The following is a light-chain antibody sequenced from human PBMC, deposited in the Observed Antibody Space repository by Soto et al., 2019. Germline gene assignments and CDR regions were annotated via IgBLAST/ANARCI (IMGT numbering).Light chain of an antibody. Sequence: QSALTQPASVSGSPGQSITISCTGTSSDVGVYNYVSWYQQHPGKAPKLMIYEVSNRPSGVSNRFSGSKSGNTASLTISGLHAESEADYYCSSYTSSSTYVFGTGPKHTVL. J-gene: IGLJ1*01. CDR1: SSDVGVYNY. CDR3: SSYTSSSTYV. V-gene: IGLV2-14*01. CDR2: EVS.